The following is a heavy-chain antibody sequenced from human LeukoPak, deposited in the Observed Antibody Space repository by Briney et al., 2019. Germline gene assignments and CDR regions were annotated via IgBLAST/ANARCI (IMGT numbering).Heavy chain of an antibody. J-gene: IGHJ4*02. CDR1: GGSISSYY. CDR3: QSRYLEWLLEY. D-gene: IGHD3-3*01. CDR2: IYSSGSA. V-gene: IGHV4-59*05. Sequence: KSSETLSLTCTVSGGSISSYYWSWIRQPPGKGLEWIGSIYSSGSAYYNPSLKSRVTISVDTSKNQFSLRLSSVTAADTAVYYCQSRYLEWLLEYWGQGTLVTVSS.